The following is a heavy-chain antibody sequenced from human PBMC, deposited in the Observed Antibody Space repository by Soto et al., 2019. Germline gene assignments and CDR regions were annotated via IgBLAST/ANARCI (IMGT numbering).Heavy chain of an antibody. Sequence: PGESLKISCVASGFTFSNAWMSWVRQAPGKGLEWVGRIKSKTDGGTTDYAAPVKGRFTISRDDSKNTLYLQMNSLKTEDTAVYYCTTDRMAYYDILTGYPYYYYGMDVWGQGTTVTVSS. D-gene: IGHD3-9*01. J-gene: IGHJ6*02. CDR3: TTDRMAYYDILTGYPYYYYGMDV. CDR2: IKSKTDGGTT. CDR1: GFTFSNAW. V-gene: IGHV3-15*01.